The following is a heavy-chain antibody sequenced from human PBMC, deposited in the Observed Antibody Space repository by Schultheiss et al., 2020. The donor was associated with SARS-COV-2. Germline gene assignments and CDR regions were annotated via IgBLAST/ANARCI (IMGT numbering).Heavy chain of an antibody. Sequence: GGSLRLSCTASGFTFGDYAMSWVRQAPGKGLEWVGFIRSKAYGGTTEYAASVKGRFTISRDDSKSIAYLQMNSLKTEDTAVYYCTRSPAFYDFWRGYGMDVWGQGTTVTVSS. V-gene: IGHV3-49*04. CDR2: IRSKAYGGTT. D-gene: IGHD3-3*01. CDR3: TRSPAFYDFWRGYGMDV. CDR1: GFTFGDYA. J-gene: IGHJ6*02.